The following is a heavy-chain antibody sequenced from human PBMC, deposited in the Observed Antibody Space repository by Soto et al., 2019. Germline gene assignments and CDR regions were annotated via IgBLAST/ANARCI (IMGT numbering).Heavy chain of an antibody. D-gene: IGHD6-13*01. J-gene: IGHJ5*02. Sequence: ASVKVSCKASGFTFTSYGIHWVRQAPGQRLEWMGWINAANGDTKYSPKFQGRVTITRDTSASTAYMELSSLRSEDTAVYYCVRRHVSATGIDWFDPWGQGTLVTVSS. CDR2: INAANGDT. V-gene: IGHV1-3*01. CDR1: GFTFTSYG. CDR3: VRRHVSATGIDWFDP.